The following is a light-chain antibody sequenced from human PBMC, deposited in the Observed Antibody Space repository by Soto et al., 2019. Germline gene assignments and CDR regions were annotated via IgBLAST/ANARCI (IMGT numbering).Light chain of an antibody. CDR1: QSIKNW. Sequence: DFQITQSPSALSASVGERVTITCRASQSIKNWLAWYQQKPGQAPKLLIYQASVLQSGVPSRFSGTGSGTEFTLTISSLQPDDFGTYYCQQYNSYSEAFGQGTKV. CDR3: QQYNSYSEA. J-gene: IGKJ1*01. V-gene: IGKV1-5*03. CDR2: QAS.